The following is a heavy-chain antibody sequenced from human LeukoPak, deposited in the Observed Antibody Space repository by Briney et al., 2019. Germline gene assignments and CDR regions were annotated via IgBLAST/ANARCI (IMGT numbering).Heavy chain of an antibody. CDR2: ISNSGNTI. J-gene: IGHJ3*01. V-gene: IGHV3-11*04. D-gene: IGHD3-22*01. Sequence: GGSLRLSCAASGFTFSDYYMSWIRQAPGKGLERVSYISNSGNTIYYADSVKGRFTISRDNAKNSLYLQMNSLRAEDTGVYYCSAGEGYYDSSDYYSAWAFNVWGQGTMVTVSS. CDR1: GFTFSDYY. CDR3: SAGEGYYDSSDYYSAWAFNV.